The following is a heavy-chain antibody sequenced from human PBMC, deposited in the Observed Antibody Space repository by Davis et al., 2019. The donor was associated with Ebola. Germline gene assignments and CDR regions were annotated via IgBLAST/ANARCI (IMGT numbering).Heavy chain of an antibody. Sequence: WFRQPPGKGLEWIGSLHYRGTTYYNPSLKSRVTISLDTSKNQFSLKLSSVTAADTAVYYCASITGTTGYYGMDVWGQGTTVTVSS. CDR3: ASITGTTGYYGMDV. CDR2: LHYRGTT. V-gene: IGHV4-39*01. J-gene: IGHJ6*02. D-gene: IGHD1-7*01.